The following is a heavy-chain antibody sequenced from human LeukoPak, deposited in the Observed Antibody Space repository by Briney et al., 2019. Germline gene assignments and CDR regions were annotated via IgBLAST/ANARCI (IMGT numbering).Heavy chain of an antibody. Sequence: PGGSLRLSCAASGFTFSSYWMHWVRQAPGKGLVLVSRINSDGSSTSYADSVKGRFTISRDNAKNTLYLQMNSLRAEDTAVYYCARGHSSGWLRYFDYWGQGTLVTVSS. CDR3: ARGHSSGWLRYFDY. V-gene: IGHV3-74*01. CDR1: GFTFSSYW. D-gene: IGHD3-22*01. CDR2: INSDGSST. J-gene: IGHJ4*02.